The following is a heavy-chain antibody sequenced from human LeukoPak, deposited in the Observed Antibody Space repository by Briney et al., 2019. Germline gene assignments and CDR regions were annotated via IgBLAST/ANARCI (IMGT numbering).Heavy chain of an antibody. D-gene: IGHD4-11*01. CDR3: AKDHDYSNYGFWFDP. V-gene: IGHV3-23*01. J-gene: IGHJ5*02. CDR1: GFTFSNYA. CDR2: VSGSGRNT. Sequence: GGSLRLSCAGSGFTFSNYAMTWVRQAPGKGLEWVSSVSGSGRNTFYPDSVEGRFTISRDNSKNTVYLQMNSLRADDTAVYYCAKDHDYSNYGFWFDPWGQGTLVTVSS.